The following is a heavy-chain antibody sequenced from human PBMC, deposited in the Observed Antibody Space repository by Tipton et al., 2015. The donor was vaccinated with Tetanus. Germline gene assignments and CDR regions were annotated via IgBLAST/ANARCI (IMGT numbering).Heavy chain of an antibody. J-gene: IGHJ5*02. CDR1: GGSVSSSTYY. Sequence: LRLSCTVSGGSVSSSTYYWGWIRQPPGKGLEWLGTIYYTGSTYYSPSLKSRVTLSVDSSKNQFSLKLTSVTAADTAVYFCVQVAGLFNSFDPWGRGTLVTVSS. D-gene: IGHD6-19*01. CDR3: VQVAGLFNSFDP. V-gene: IGHV4-39*01. CDR2: IYYTGST.